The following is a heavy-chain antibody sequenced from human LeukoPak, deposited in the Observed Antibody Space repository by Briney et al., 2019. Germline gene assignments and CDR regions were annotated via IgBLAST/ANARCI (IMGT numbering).Heavy chain of an antibody. CDR2: IIGSGSEM. J-gene: IGHJ3*01. D-gene: IGHD1-26*01. CDR3: AKVQSDIVGAMFFSFDV. Sequence: GGSLRLSCGGSGFTFNSYSMNWVRQGPGKGLEWVASIIGSGSEMFYADSLRGRFTISRDNSKNSLYLQMNSLRVEDTAVYYCAKVQSDIVGAMFFSFDVWGQGTVVSVSS. V-gene: IGHV3-21*06. CDR1: GFTFNSYS.